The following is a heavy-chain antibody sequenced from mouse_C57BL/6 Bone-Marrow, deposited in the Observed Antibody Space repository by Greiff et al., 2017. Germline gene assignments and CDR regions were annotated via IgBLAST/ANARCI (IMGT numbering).Heavy chain of an antibody. CDR3: TTSGLYGSSPYFDY. J-gene: IGHJ2*01. Sequence: VQLQQSGAELVRPGASVKLSCTASGFNIKADYMHWVKQRPEQGLEWIGWIDPENGDTEYASKFQGKATITADTSSNTAYLQLSSLTSEDTAVDYGTTSGLYGSSPYFDYWGQGTTLTVSS. V-gene: IGHV14-4*01. D-gene: IGHD1-1*01. CDR1: GFNIKADY. CDR2: IDPENGDT.